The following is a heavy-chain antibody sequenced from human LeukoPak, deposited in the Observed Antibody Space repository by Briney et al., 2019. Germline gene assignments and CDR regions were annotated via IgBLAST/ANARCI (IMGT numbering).Heavy chain of an antibody. CDR2: INPNSGGS. J-gene: IGHJ5*02. D-gene: IGHD5-12*01. V-gene: IGHV1-2*02. CDR1: GYTCTGYY. CDR3: ARHRSGYYFHPYNCFDP. Sequence: ASVMVSCKASGYTCTGYYMHWVRHALRQGLEWVVWINPNSGGSNYAQKFQGRVTMTRHTSISTAYLELSRLRSDDTAVYYCARHRSGYYFHPYNCFDPWGEGTLVTVSS.